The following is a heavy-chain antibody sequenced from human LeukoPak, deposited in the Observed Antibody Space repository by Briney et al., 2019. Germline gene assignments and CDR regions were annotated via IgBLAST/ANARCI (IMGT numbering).Heavy chain of an antibody. V-gene: IGHV3-30*18. CDR3: AKDRDILTGFDY. CDR1: GFTFSSYG. D-gene: IGHD3-9*01. Sequence: GGSLRLSYAASGFTFSSYGMHWVRQAPGKGLEWVAVISYDGSNKYYADSVKGRFTISRDNSKNTLYLQMNSLRAEDTAVYYCAKDRDILTGFDYWGQGTLVTVSS. J-gene: IGHJ4*02. CDR2: ISYDGSNK.